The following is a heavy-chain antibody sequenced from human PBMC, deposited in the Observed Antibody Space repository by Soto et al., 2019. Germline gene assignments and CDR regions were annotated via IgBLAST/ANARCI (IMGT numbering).Heavy chain of an antibody. CDR3: ARRRFGELSGPYYYGMDV. CDR2: ISHSASS. CDR1: GGSFSSYY. Sequence: SETLSLTCSVYGGSFSSYYWSWIRQPPGKGLEWIGEISHSASSNDNPSPKSRVTISVDTSKNQFSLKMSCVTAADTAVYYCARRRFGELSGPYYYGMDVWGQGTTVTVSS. V-gene: IGHV4-34*01. D-gene: IGHD3-10*01. J-gene: IGHJ6*02.